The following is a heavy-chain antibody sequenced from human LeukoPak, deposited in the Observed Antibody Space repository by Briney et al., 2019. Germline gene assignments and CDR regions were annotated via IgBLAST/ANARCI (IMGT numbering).Heavy chain of an antibody. CDR1: GGSISSSSYD. D-gene: IGHD3/OR15-3a*01. CDR3: ARGLDAHKPRYYYYYMDV. Sequence: ASETLSLTCTVSGGSISSSSYDWGWIRQPPGKGLEWGGSIYYSGSTHYNPSLKSRVTISVDTSKNQFSLKLSSVTAADTAVYYCARGLDAHKPRYYYYYMDVWGKGTTVTVSS. CDR2: IYYSGST. V-gene: IGHV4-39*07. J-gene: IGHJ6*03.